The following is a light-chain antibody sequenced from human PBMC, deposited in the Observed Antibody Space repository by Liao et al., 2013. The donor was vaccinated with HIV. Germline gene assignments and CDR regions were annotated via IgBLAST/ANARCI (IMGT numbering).Light chain of an antibody. CDR1: KLGNKF. CDR2: QDS. J-gene: IGLJ1*01. CDR3: QAWDSSTGV. V-gene: IGLV3-1*01. Sequence: SYVLTQSPSVSVSPGQTATIACSGDKLGNKFTTWYQQRPGQSPVLVMYQDSKRPSGISERFSASTSGNTATLTITGTQAMDEADYYCQAWDSSTGVFGTGTKVTVL.